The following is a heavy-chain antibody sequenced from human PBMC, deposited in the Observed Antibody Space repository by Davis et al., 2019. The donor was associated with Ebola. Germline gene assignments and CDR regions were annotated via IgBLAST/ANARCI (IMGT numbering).Heavy chain of an antibody. J-gene: IGHJ4*02. Sequence: GESLKISCAASGFSFSDSYMNWIRQAPGKGLEWISFISVSPTTIYYADSVQGRFTISRDNAKNSLFLQMDSLRADDTAVYYCATSPSAMFFDNWGQGTLVTVSS. V-gene: IGHV3-11*01. CDR2: ISVSPTTI. CDR1: GFSFSDSY. CDR3: ATSPSAMFFDN. D-gene: IGHD3-10*02.